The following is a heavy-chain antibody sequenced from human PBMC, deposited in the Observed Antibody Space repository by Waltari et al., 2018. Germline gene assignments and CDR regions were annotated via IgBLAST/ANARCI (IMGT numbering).Heavy chain of an antibody. CDR3: ARGRLSYDFWSGYPLSLLFDY. CDR2: INHSGST. CDR1: GGSFSGYY. V-gene: IGHV4-34*01. D-gene: IGHD3-3*01. J-gene: IGHJ4*02. Sequence: QVQLQQWGAGLLKPSETLSLTCAVYGGSFSGYYWSWIRQPPGKGLEWIGEINHSGSTNYHPSLKSRVTIAVDTSKNQFSLKLSSVTAADTAVYYCARGRLSYDFWSGYPLSLLFDYWGQGTLVTVSS.